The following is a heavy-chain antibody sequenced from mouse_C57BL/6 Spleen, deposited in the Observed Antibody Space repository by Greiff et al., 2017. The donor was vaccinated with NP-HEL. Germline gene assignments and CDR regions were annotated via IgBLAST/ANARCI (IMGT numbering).Heavy chain of an antibody. D-gene: IGHD2-3*01. CDR2: IDPSDSYT. V-gene: IGHV1-69*01. CDR1: GYTFTSYW. CDR3: ARVRDGYSFYYAMDY. J-gene: IGHJ4*01. Sequence: QVQLQQSGAELVMPGASVKLSCKASGYTFTSYWMHWVKQRPGQGLEWIGEIDPSDSYTNYNQKFKGKSTLTVDKSSSTAYMQLSSLTSEDSAVYYCARVRDGYSFYYAMDYWGQGTSVTVSS.